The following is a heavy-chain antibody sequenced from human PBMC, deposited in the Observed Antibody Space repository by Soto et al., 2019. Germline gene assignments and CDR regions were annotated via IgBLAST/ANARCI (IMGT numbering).Heavy chain of an antibody. D-gene: IGHD1-1*01. CDR1: GASISGFY. CDR2: IYATGTT. Sequence: SETLSLTFTVSGASISGFYWSWIRKSAGKGLEWIGRIYATGTTDYNPSLKSRVMMSVDTSKKQFSLKLRSVTAADTAVYYCVRDGTKTLRDWFDPWGQGISDTVSS. V-gene: IGHV4-4*07. CDR3: VRDGTKTLRDWFDP. J-gene: IGHJ5*02.